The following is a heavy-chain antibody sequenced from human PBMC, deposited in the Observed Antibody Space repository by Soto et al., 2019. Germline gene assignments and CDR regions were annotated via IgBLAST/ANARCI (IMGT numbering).Heavy chain of an antibody. V-gene: IGHV3-53*01. Sequence: GGSLRLSCTASGFTVSSNYMSWVRQAPGKGLEWVSVIYSGGSTYYADSVKGRFTISRDNSKNTLYLQMNSLRAEDTAVYYCASSDVYSYYYYGMDVWGQGTTVTVSS. CDR1: GFTVSSNY. CDR2: IYSGGST. J-gene: IGHJ6*02. CDR3: ASSDVYSYYYYGMDV.